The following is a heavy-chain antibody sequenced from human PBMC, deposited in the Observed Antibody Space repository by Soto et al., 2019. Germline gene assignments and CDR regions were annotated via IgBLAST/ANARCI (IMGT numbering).Heavy chain of an antibody. CDR3: VTNRHGDGSGRPMDV. D-gene: IGHD3-10*01. Sequence: QVQLVESGGGVVQPGRSLRLSCTASGITFSNYGMHWVRQAPGKGLEWVALIWYDGTNKYYADSVKGRFTISRDNSKNTVYLQMNSLRDEDTAVYYCVTNRHGDGSGRPMDVWGQGTPVSVS. CDR2: IWYDGTNK. CDR1: GITFSNYG. V-gene: IGHV3-33*01. J-gene: IGHJ6*02.